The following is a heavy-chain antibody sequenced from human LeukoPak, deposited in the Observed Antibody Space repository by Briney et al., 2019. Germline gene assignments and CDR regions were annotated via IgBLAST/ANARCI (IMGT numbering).Heavy chain of an antibody. V-gene: IGHV1-46*01. CDR2: INPSGGST. CDR3: ARGVRGSYFWPSRRTINWFDP. D-gene: IGHD1-26*01. J-gene: IGHJ5*02. Sequence: VASVKVSCKASGHAFTSYYMHWVRQAPGQGLEWMGIINPSGGSTSYAQKFQGRVTMTRDTSTSTVYMELSSLRSEDTAVYYCARGVRGSYFWPSRRTINWFDPWGQGTLVTVSS. CDR1: GHAFTSYY.